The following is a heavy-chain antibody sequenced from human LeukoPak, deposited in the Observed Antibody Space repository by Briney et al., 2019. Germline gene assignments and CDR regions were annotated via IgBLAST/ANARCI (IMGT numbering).Heavy chain of an antibody. CDR3: AKRSAYSSSWYFPLFDY. CDR1: GFTFSSYA. J-gene: IGHJ4*02. Sequence: GGSLRLSCAASGFTFSSYAMSWVRQAPGKGLEWVSAISGSGGSTYYADSVKGRFTISRDNSKNTLYLQMNSLRAEDTAVYYCAKRSAYSSSWYFPLFDYWGQGTLVTVSS. D-gene: IGHD6-13*01. CDR2: ISGSGGST. V-gene: IGHV3-23*01.